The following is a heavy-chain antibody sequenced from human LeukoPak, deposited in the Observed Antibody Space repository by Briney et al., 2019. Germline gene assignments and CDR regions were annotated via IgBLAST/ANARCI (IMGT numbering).Heavy chain of an antibody. Sequence: ASVKVSCKASGGTFISYATSWVRQAPGQGLEWMGGIIPIFGTANYAQKFQGRVTITTDESTSTAYMELSSLRSEDTAVYYCARARDYYDSSGYYNNWFDPWGQGTLVTVSS. CDR1: GGTFISYA. D-gene: IGHD3-22*01. V-gene: IGHV1-69*05. CDR3: ARARDYYDSSGYYNNWFDP. J-gene: IGHJ5*02. CDR2: IIPIFGTA.